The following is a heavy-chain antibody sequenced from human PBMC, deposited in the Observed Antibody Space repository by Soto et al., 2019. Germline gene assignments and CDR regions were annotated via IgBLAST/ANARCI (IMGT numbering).Heavy chain of an antibody. CDR2: TSYDVNSK. J-gene: IGHJ4*02. CDR3: AKDFEPRPRTSPTVLFVLDH. Sequence: VGSLRLSCAASGFTFSDYGIHWVRQAPGTGLEWVAVTSYDVNSKYYTDSVKGRFTISRDNSKNTVYLQMNSLRAEDTALYYCAKDFEPRPRTSPTVLFVLDHWGQGTPVTVSS. D-gene: IGHD2-2*01. V-gene: IGHV3-30*18. CDR1: GFTFSDYG.